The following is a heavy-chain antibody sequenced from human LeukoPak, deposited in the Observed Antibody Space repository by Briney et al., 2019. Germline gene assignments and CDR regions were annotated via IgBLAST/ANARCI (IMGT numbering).Heavy chain of an antibody. V-gene: IGHV3-23*01. J-gene: IGHJ4*02. CDR1: GFTFSSYA. CDR2: FSGSGGNT. Sequence: TGGSLRLSCAASGFTFSSYAMSWVRQAPGKGLEWVSTFSGSGGNTYYADSVKGRFTVSRDNARNSLYLEMNSLRAEDTAVYYCARVSRGKWELLGAHDYWGQGTLVTVSS. D-gene: IGHD1-26*01. CDR3: ARVSRGKWELLGAHDY.